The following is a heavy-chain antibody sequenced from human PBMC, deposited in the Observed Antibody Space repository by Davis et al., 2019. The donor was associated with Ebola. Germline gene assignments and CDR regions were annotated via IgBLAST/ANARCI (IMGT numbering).Heavy chain of an antibody. V-gene: IGHV3-30*19. Sequence: PGGSLRLSCAASGFTFSSYGMHWVRQAPGKGLEWVAVISYDSTEIQYRDSVKGRFTISRDNSRNTLDLQMNSLRVDDTAMYYCARGTVGGNCSDSNCYFDSWGQGTLVTVSS. CDR1: GFTFSSYG. CDR2: ISYDSTEI. CDR3: ARGTVGGNCSDSNCYFDS. D-gene: IGHD2-15*01. J-gene: IGHJ4*02.